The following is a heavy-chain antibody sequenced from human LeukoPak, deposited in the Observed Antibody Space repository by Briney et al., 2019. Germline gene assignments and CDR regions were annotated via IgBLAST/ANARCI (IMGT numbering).Heavy chain of an antibody. CDR1: GGSVSSGSYY. Sequence: SETLSLTCTVSGGSVSSGSYYWSWIRQPPGKGLEWIGYIYYSGGTNYSPSLKSRVTISVDTSKNQFSLNLTSVTAADTAVYSCARVRVGATFDDWGQGTLVTVSS. D-gene: IGHD1-26*01. CDR2: IYYSGGT. CDR3: ARVRVGATFDD. V-gene: IGHV4-61*01. J-gene: IGHJ4*02.